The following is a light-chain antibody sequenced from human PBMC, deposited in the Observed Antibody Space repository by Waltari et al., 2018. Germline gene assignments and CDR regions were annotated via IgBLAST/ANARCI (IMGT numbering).Light chain of an antibody. Sequence: QSALPQPRSVSGPPGHSVTIPFYGTIADIRGFSYVSWYQQHPGTAPKLIIYDVYKRPSGVPDRFSGSKSGTTASLTISGLQADDEANYYCCSYAGSYTLGVFGVGTKVAVL. J-gene: IGLJ1*01. CDR1: IADIRGFSY. CDR3: CSYAGSYTLGV. CDR2: DVY. V-gene: IGLV2-11*01.